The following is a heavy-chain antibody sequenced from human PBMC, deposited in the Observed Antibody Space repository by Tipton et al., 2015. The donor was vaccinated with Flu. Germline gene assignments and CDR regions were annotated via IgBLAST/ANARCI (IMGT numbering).Heavy chain of an antibody. D-gene: IGHD2-8*02. CDR3: ARVVAYNGELDCTGTNCPRGYYHGMDV. CDR2: MNPNSGNT. J-gene: IGHJ6*02. CDR1: GYTFTSYD. Sequence: QVQLVQSGAEVKKPGASVKVSCKTSGYTFTSYDINWWRQATGQGLEWLGWMNPNSGNTGYGQNFQGRVTMTRDTSITTAYMELSSLRSEDTAMYYCARVVAYNGELDCTGTNCPRGYYHGMDVWGQGTTVTVSS. V-gene: IGHV1-8*01.